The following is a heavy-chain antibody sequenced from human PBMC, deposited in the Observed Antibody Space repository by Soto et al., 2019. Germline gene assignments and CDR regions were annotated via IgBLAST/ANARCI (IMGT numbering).Heavy chain of an antibody. Sequence: ASVKVSCKASGYTFSSYAMHWVRQAPGQSLQWRGWLNAGTGTTTYSPKYQGRGTITSDTPARTANMEQSSLRSENTAVYYCARAAGTSSIDCYKDVWGKRTTIIVCS. CDR2: LNAGTGTT. CDR3: ARAAGTSSIDCYKDV. D-gene: IGHD2-2*01. J-gene: IGHJ6*03. V-gene: IGHV1-3*01. CDR1: GYTFSSYA.